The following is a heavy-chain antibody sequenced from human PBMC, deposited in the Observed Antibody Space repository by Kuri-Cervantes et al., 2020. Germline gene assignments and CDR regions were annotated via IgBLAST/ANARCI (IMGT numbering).Heavy chain of an antibody. J-gene: IGHJ4*02. Sequence: GSLRLSCTVSGGSISSYYWNWIRQPPGKGLVWIGYMSYSGTTNYNPSLQSRVTMSVDTSKNQFSLKLSSVTAADTAVYYCARGSSWYDYWGQGTLVTVSS. CDR1: GGSISSYY. D-gene: IGHD6-13*01. V-gene: IGHV4-59*13. CDR2: MSYSGTT. CDR3: ARGSSWYDY.